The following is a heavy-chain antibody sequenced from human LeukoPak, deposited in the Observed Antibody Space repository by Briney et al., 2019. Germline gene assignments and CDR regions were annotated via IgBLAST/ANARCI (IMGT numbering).Heavy chain of an antibody. CDR3: ARHVFGSGWYPFDY. D-gene: IGHD6-19*01. J-gene: IGHJ4*02. CDR2: IYYSGST. V-gene: IGHV4-39*01. Sequence: PSETLSLTCTVSGGSISSSGYYWGWIRQPPGKGLGWIGSIYYSGSTYYNPPLKSGATISVAPPKNQFPLKLSSVTAADTAVYYCARHVFGSGWYPFDYWGQGTLVTVSS. CDR1: GGSISSSGYY.